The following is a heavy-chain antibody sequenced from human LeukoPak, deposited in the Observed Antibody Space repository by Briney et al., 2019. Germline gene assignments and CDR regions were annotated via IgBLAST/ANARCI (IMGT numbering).Heavy chain of an antibody. D-gene: IGHD3-22*01. CDR2: ISYDGSHK. V-gene: IGHV3-30*03. Sequence: GGSLRLSCAASGFTFSRFAMHWVRHAPGKGLEWVAVISYDGSHKYYADSVKGRFTISRDNSNNTLYLQMSSLRAEDTAVYYCARGDYYDSSGYYFPDAFDIWGQGTMVTVSS. CDR1: GFTFSRFA. J-gene: IGHJ3*02. CDR3: ARGDYYDSSGYYFPDAFDI.